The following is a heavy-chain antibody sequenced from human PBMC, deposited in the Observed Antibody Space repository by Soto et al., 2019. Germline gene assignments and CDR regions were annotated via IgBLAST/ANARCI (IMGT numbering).Heavy chain of an antibody. D-gene: IGHD3-22*01. J-gene: IGHJ4*02. CDR2: ISYDGSNK. Sequence: GGSLRLSCAASGFTFSSYGMHWVRQAPGKGLEWVAVISYDGSNKYYADSVKGRFTISRDNSKNTLYLQMNSLRAEDTAVYYCAKERYDSTYYYDSSGSFDFDYWGQGTLVTVSS. CDR3: AKERYDSTYYYDSSGSFDFDY. CDR1: GFTFSSYG. V-gene: IGHV3-30*18.